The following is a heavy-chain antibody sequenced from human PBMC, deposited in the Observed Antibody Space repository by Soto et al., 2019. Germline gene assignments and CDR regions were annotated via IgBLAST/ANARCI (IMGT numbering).Heavy chain of an antibody. Sequence: EVQLVESGGGLIQPGGSLRLSCAASGFAVSSKYMTWVRQAPGKGLEWVSVIYGGGTTYYADSVKGRFTITRDTSKNTLYLQMNSLIAEDTAVYYCVKTTGWPGFESWGQGTLVSVSS. J-gene: IGHJ4*02. CDR1: GFAVSSKY. V-gene: IGHV3-53*01. CDR2: IYGGGTT. CDR3: VKTTGWPGFES. D-gene: IGHD6-19*01.